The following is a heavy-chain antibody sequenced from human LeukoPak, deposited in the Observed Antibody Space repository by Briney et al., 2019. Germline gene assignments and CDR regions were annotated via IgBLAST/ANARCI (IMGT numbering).Heavy chain of an antibody. V-gene: IGHV3-23*01. D-gene: IGHD3-22*01. CDR1: GFTFSTYA. J-gene: IGHJ4*02. Sequence: GGSLRLSCAASGFTFSTYAMSWVRQAPGKGLEWVSAISGSGGSTYYADSVKGRFTISRDNSKNTLYLQMNSLRAEDTAVYYCAKAEWGSSGYTHWEYWGQGTLVTVSS. CDR2: ISGSGGST. CDR3: AKAEWGSSGYTHWEY.